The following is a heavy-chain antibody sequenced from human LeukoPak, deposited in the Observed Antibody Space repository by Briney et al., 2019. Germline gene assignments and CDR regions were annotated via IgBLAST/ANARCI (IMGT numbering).Heavy chain of an antibody. CDR3: ASSEWELTSLDH. Sequence: GRSLRLSCAASGFTFSSYAMHWVRQAPGKGLEWVAVISYDGSNKYYADSVKGRFTISRDNSKNTLYLQMNSLRAEDTAVYYCASSEWELTSLDHWGQGTLVTVSS. CDR2: ISYDGSNK. J-gene: IGHJ4*02. D-gene: IGHD1-26*01. CDR1: GFTFSSYA. V-gene: IGHV3-30-3*01.